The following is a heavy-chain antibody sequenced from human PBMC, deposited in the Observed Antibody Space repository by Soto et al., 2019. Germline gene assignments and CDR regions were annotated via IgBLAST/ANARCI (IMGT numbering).Heavy chain of an antibody. J-gene: IGHJ4*02. D-gene: IGHD3-16*01. CDR1: GGLFSSFA. CDR3: ARGGGPYVWFNEF. Sequence: QEQLVQSGAEVKKPGSSVKVSCKDSGGLFSSFAISWVRQAPGQGLEWMGGIIPVFGTTNYAQKFQGRVTITADESTNTAYMELSSLTSDVTAMYYCARGGGPYVWFNEFWGQGTKVTVSS. V-gene: IGHV1-69*01. CDR2: IIPVFGTT.